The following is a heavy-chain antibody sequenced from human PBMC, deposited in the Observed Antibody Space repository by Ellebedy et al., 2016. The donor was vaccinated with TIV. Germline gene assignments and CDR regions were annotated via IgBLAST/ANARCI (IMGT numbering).Heavy chain of an antibody. D-gene: IGHD3-3*01. Sequence: GGSLRLXXAASGFTFSSYAMSWVRQAPGKGLEWVSAISGSGGSTYYADSVKGRFTISRDNSKNTLYLQMNSLRAEDTAVYYCAKGRGVVIIPFDYWGQGTLVTVSS. J-gene: IGHJ4*02. CDR3: AKGRGVVIIPFDY. CDR1: GFTFSSYA. V-gene: IGHV3-23*01. CDR2: ISGSGGST.